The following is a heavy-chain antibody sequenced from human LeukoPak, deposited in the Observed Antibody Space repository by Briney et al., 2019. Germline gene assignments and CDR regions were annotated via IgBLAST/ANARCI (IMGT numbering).Heavy chain of an antibody. V-gene: IGHV4-59*01. D-gene: IGHD4-17*01. J-gene: IGHJ4*02. CDR2: IYYSGST. Sequence: SETLSLTCTVSGGSIGTYYWSWIRQPPGKGLEWIGYIYYSGSTNYNPSLKSRVTISVDTSKNQFSLKLRSVTAADTAVYYCARGGPPTVTRFDYWGQGTLVTVSS. CDR3: ARGGPPTVTRFDY. CDR1: GGSIGTYY.